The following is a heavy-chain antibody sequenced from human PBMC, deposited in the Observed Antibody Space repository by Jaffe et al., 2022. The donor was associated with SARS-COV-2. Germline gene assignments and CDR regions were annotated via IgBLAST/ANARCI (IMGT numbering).Heavy chain of an antibody. CDR2: IYPGDSDT. D-gene: IGHD3-10*01. CDR3: ATYASGSLWGYFDL. Sequence: EVQLVQSGAEVKKPGESLKISCQGSGYTFTNYWIGWVRQMPGKGLQWMGIIYPGDSDTRYGPSFQGQVTISADKSISTAYLQWSSLKASDTAMYYCATYASGSLWGYFDLWGRGTLVTVSS. V-gene: IGHV5-51*01. CDR1: GYTFTNYW. J-gene: IGHJ2*01.